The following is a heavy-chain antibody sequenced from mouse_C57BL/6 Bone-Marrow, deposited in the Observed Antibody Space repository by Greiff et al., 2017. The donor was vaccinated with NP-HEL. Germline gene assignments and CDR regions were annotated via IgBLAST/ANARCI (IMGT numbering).Heavy chain of an antibody. CDR1: GYAFTNYL. CDR2: INPGSGGT. D-gene: IGHD1-1*01. CDR3: ARLRDYGSTLYYFDY. Sequence: QVQLQQSGAELVRPGTSVKVSCKASGYAFTNYLIEWVKQRPGQGLEWIGVINPGSGGTNYNEKFKGQATLTADKSSSTAYMQLSSLTSEDSAVYFCARLRDYGSTLYYFDYWGQGTTLTVSS. J-gene: IGHJ2*01. V-gene: IGHV1-54*01.